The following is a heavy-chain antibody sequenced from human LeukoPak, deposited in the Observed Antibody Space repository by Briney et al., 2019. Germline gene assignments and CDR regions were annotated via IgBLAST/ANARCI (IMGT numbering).Heavy chain of an antibody. CDR3: ASSSGYYHFDY. CDR2: ISWNSGRI. Sequence: GRSLRLSCAASGFTFDDYAMHWVRQAPGKGLEWVSGISWNSGRIGYADSVKGRFTISRDNAKKSLYLQMNSLRVEDTALYYCASSSGYYHFDYWGQATLVTVSS. V-gene: IGHV3-9*01. J-gene: IGHJ4*02. CDR1: GFTFDDYA. D-gene: IGHD3-22*01.